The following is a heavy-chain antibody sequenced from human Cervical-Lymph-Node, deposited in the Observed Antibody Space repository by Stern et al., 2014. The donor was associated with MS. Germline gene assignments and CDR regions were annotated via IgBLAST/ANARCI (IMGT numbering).Heavy chain of an antibody. Sequence: QMQLVQSGAEVKRPGASVKVSCKTSGYTVTNYYIHWVRQAPGQGLEWMGWINSNGGGTYSAQKFQGRVTMTSDTSISTIYMDLTRLTSDDTAIYYCARDMSAVTTPYFDYWGLGTLVTVSS. CDR1: GYTVTNYY. CDR3: ARDMSAVTTPYFDY. V-gene: IGHV1-2*02. D-gene: IGHD4-17*01. J-gene: IGHJ4*02. CDR2: INSNGGGT.